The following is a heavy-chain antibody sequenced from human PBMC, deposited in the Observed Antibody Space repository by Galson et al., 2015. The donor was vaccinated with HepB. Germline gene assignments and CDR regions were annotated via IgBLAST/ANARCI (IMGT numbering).Heavy chain of an antibody. J-gene: IGHJ3*02. CDR3: AKRWSSSWHTGDAFDI. V-gene: IGHV3-23*01. CDR1: GFTFSSYA. D-gene: IGHD6-13*01. Sequence: SLRLSCAASGFTFSSYAMSWVRQAPGKGLEWVSAISGSGGSTYYADSVKGRFTISRDNSKNTLYLQMNSLRAEDTAVYYCAKRWSSSWHTGDAFDIWGQGTMVTVSS. CDR2: ISGSGGST.